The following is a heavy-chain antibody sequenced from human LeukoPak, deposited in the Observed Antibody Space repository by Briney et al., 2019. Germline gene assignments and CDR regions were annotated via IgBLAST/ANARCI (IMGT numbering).Heavy chain of an antibody. CDR3: AGRPEMATTTDYGMDV. CDR2: IYSGGST. D-gene: IGHD5-24*01. CDR1: GFTVSSNY. Sequence: GGSLRLSCAASGFTVSSNYMSWVRQAPGKGLGWVSVIYSGGSTYYADSVKGRFTISRDNSKNTLYLQMNSLRAEDTAVYYCAGRPEMATTTDYGMDVWGQGATVTVSS. J-gene: IGHJ6*02. V-gene: IGHV3-53*01.